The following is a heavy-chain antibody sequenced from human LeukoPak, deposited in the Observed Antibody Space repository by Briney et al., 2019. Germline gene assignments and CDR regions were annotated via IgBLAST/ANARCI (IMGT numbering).Heavy chain of an antibody. CDR2: IYYSGST. J-gene: IGHJ4*02. CDR3: ARPNRDYGDYGY. V-gene: IGHV4-30-4*01. Sequence: TSQTLSLTCTVSGGSISSGDYYWSWVRQPPGKGLEWIGYIYYSGSTCYNPSLKSRVTISVDTSKNQFSLKLSSVTAADTAVYYCARPNRDYGDYGYWGQGTLVTVSS. CDR1: GGSISSGDYY. D-gene: IGHD4-17*01.